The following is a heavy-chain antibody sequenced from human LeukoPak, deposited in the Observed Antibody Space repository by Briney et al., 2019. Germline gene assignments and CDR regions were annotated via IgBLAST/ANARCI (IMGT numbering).Heavy chain of an antibody. J-gene: IGHJ3*02. D-gene: IGHD3-16*01. V-gene: IGHV4-38-2*01. CDR2: IYHSGST. CDR3: ARGWGPDAFDI. Sequence: SETLSLTCGVYGGSLSGYYWGWIRQPPGKGLEWIGSIYHSGSTYYNPSLKSRVTISVDTSKNQFSLKLSSVTAADTAVYYCARGWGPDAFDIWGQGTMVTVSS. CDR1: GGSLSGYY.